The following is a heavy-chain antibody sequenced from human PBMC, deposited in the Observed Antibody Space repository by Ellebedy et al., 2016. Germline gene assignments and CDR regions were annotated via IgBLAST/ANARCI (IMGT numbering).Heavy chain of an antibody. CDR3: ARGQLAGRIDP. V-gene: IGHV1-8*02. CDR1: GYTFTSYG. Sequence: ASVKVSCKASGYTFTSYGISWVRQAPGQGLEWMGWMNPNSGNTGYAQKFQGRVTMTRNTSISTAYMELSSLRSEDTAVYYCARGQLAGRIDPWGQGTLVTVSS. D-gene: IGHD6-13*01. J-gene: IGHJ5*02. CDR2: MNPNSGNT.